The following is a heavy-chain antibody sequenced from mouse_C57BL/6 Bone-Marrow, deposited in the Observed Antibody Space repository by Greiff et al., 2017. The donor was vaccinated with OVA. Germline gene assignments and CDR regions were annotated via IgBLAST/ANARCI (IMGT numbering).Heavy chain of an antibody. J-gene: IGHJ3*01. Sequence: VQLKESGAELVRPGASVKLSCTASGSNIKDDYMHWVKQRPEQGLEWIGWIDPENGDTEYASKFQGKATITADTSSNTAYLQLSSLTSEDTAVYYCTRDYGSSLFAYWGQGTLVTVSA. CDR2: IDPENGDT. CDR1: GSNIKDDY. D-gene: IGHD1-1*01. V-gene: IGHV14-4*01. CDR3: TRDYGSSLFAY.